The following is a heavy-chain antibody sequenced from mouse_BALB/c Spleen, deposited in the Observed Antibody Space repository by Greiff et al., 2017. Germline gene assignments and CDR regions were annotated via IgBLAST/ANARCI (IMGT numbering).Heavy chain of an antibody. CDR3: ARGTPYFDY. J-gene: IGHJ2*01. Sequence: EVHLVESGGGLVKPGGSLKLSCAASGFTFSSYAMSWVRQSPEKRLEWVAEISSGGSYTYYPDTVTGRFTISRDNAKNTLYLEMSSLRSEDTAMYYCARGTPYFDYWGQGTTLTVSS. V-gene: IGHV5-9-4*01. CDR2: ISSGGSYT. CDR1: GFTFSSYA.